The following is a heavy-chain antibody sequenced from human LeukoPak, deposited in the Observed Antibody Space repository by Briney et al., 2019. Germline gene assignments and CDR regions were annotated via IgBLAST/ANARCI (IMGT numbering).Heavy chain of an antibody. CDR1: GFTFSSYG. V-gene: IGHV3-30*18. CDR2: ISYDGSNK. Sequence: GRSLRLSCAASGFTFSSYGMHWVRQAPGKGLEWVAVISYDGSNKYYADSVKGRFTISRDNSKNTLYLQMNSLRAEDTAVYYCAKGIIRVVVPAAAPPYYYYGMDVWGQGTTVTVSS. CDR3: AKGIIRVVVPAAAPPYYYYGMDV. D-gene: IGHD2-2*01. J-gene: IGHJ6*02.